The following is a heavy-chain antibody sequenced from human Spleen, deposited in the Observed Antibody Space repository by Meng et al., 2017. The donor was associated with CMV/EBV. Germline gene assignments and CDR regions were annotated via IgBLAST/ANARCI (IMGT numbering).Heavy chain of an antibody. D-gene: IGHD1-26*01. CDR3: ARGRGRNYYYYYMDV. CDR2: INHSGST. V-gene: IGHV4-34*01. J-gene: IGHJ6*03. CDR1: GGSFSGYY. Sequence: QVQTQQLGAGLFKPSETPSLTCAVYGGSFSGYYWSWIRQPPGKGLEWIGEINHSGSTNYNPSLKSRVTISVDTSKNQFSLKLSSVTAADTAVYYCARGRGRNYYYYYMDVWGKGTTVTVSS.